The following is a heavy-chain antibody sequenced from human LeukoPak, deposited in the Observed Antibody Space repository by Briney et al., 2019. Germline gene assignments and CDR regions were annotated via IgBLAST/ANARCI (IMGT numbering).Heavy chain of an antibody. CDR3: ASVKDGYYYDSSGYHYVY. D-gene: IGHD3-22*01. J-gene: IGHJ4*02. V-gene: IGHV3-21*01. Sequence: GGSLRLSCAASGFTFSSYSMNWVRQAPGKGLEWVSSISSSSYIYYADSVKGRFTISRDNAKNSLYLQMNSLRAEDTAVYYCASVKDGYYYDSSGYHYVYWGQGTLVTVSS. CDR1: GFTFSSYS. CDR2: ISSSSYI.